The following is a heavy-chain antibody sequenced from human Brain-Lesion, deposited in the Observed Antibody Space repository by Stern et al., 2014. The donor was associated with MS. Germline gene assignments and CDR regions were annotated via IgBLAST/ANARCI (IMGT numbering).Heavy chain of an antibody. D-gene: IGHD3-22*01. CDR2: INPKSGGT. J-gene: IGHJ4*02. CDR3: ATYYYDSTGYNDF. Sequence: MQLVESGAEVKKPGASVKVSCKASGYTFTGYYMHWVRQDPGQGLEWMGWINPKSGGTNYAQKFQGWVTMTRDTSINTAYMELSRLRSDDTAVYYCATYYYDSTGYNDFWGQGTLVTVSS. CDR1: GYTFTGYY. V-gene: IGHV1-2*04.